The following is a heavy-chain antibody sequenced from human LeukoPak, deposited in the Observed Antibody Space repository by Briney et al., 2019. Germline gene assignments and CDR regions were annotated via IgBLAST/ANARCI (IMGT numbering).Heavy chain of an antibody. CDR2: INPNSGGT. V-gene: IGHV1-2*06. CDR1: GYTFTGYY. D-gene: IGHD2-15*01. CDR3: AREARLGCRGGSCFNDAFDI. J-gene: IGHJ3*02. Sequence: GASVKVSCKASGYTFTGYYMHWVRQAPGQGLEWMGRINPNSGGTNYAQKFQGRVTMTRDTSISTAYMELSRLRSDDTAVYSCAREARLGCRGGSCFNDAFDIWGQGTMVTVSS.